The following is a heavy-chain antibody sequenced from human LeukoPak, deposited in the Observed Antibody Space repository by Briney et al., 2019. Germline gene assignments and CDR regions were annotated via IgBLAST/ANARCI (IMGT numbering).Heavy chain of an antibody. J-gene: IGHJ3*02. D-gene: IGHD6-19*01. CDR3: ARDLSSGWVSGAFDI. V-gene: IGHV1-18*04. CDR1: GYTFTSYG. Sequence: ASVKVSCMASGYTFTSYGISWVRQAPGQGLEWMGWISAYNGNTNYAQKLQGRVTMTTDTSTSTAYMELRSLRSDDTAVYYCARDLSSGWVSGAFDIWGQGTMVTVSS. CDR2: ISAYNGNT.